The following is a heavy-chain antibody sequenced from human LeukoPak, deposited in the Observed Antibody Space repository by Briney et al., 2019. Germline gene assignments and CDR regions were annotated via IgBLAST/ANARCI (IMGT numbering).Heavy chain of an antibody. CDR2: ISTSGTIE. D-gene: IGHD1-26*01. V-gene: IGHV3-48*03. Sequence: GGSLRLSCAASGFTFSNYEMNWVRQAPGKGLEWISYISTSGTIEYYADSVKGRFTISRDHARNSLYLQMNSLRAEDTAVYYCARGLGNFDYRGQGTLVTVSS. J-gene: IGHJ4*02. CDR1: GFTFSNYE. CDR3: ARGLGNFDY.